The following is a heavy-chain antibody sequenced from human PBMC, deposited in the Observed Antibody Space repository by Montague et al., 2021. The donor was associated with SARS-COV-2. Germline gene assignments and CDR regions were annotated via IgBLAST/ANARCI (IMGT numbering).Heavy chain of an antibody. CDR3: ARDQGGYGTFDI. CDR1: GFIFSDYY. D-gene: IGHD5-12*01. CDR2: ISGSGSKT. J-gene: IGHJ3*02. V-gene: IGHV3-11*01. Sequence: SLRLSCSASGFIFSDYYMTWIRQAPGKGLEWVSHISGSGSKTYYAESVKGRFTISRDTANNLVYLQMKFLGAEDTAVYYCARDQGGYGTFDIWGQGTMVTVSS.